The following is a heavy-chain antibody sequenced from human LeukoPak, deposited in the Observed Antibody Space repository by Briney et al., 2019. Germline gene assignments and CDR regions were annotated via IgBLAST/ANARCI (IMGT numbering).Heavy chain of an antibody. V-gene: IGHV4-34*01. Sequence: SETLSLTCAVYGGSFSGFYWSWIRHVPGKGLEWIGEINYTGSTSYNPSLKSRVTISVDTSQNQFFLLLPSVTAADTAVYYCARGPADYNKLKPGGRDGYKYKSERTPFDYWGQGTLVTVSS. J-gene: IGHJ4*02. CDR3: ARGPADYNKLKPGGRDGYKYKSERTPFDY. D-gene: IGHD5-24*01. CDR1: GGSFSGFY. CDR2: INYTGST.